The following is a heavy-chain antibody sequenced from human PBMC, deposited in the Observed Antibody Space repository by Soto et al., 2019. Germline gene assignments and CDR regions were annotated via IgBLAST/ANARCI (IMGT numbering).Heavy chain of an antibody. V-gene: IGHV1-69*13. CDR1: GGTISSYA. J-gene: IGHJ6*02. CDR2: IIPIFGTA. CDR3: ARSKGAYYYDSSGYSPASGGMDV. Sequence: GASVKVSCKASGGTISSYAISWVRQAPGHGLEWMGGIIPIFGTANYAQKFQGRVTITVDESTSTAYMELSSLRSEDTAVYYCARSKGAYYYDSSGYSPASGGMDVWGQGTTVTVSS. D-gene: IGHD3-22*01.